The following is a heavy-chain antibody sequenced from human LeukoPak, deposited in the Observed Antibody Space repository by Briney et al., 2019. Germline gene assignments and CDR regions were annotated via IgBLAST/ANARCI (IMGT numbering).Heavy chain of an antibody. D-gene: IGHD3-10*01. CDR1: GYTFTSYD. CDR3: ALTMVRGVISY. V-gene: IGHV1-8*01. J-gene: IGHJ4*02. Sequence: GASVKVPCKASGYTFTSYDINWVRQATGQGLEWMGWMNPNSGNTGYAQKFQGRVTVTRNTSISTAYMELSSLRSEDTAVYYCALTMVRGVISYWGQGTLVTVSS. CDR2: MNPNSGNT.